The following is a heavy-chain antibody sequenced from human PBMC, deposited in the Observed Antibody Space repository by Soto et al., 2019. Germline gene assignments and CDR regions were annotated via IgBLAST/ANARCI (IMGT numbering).Heavy chain of an antibody. J-gene: IGHJ2*01. CDR3: AGTRVYCSRSFCYYWYFDL. Sequence: QVQLQESGPGLVKPSQTLSLTCTVSGGSISSGDYYWSWIRQPPGKGLEWIGYIYYSGSTYYNPSLKSRVTISVDTSNTQFSLKLHSVTAADTAVYYWAGTRVYCSRSFCYYWYFDLWGRGGPVIVSS. CDR2: IYYSGST. V-gene: IGHV4-30-4*01. D-gene: IGHD2-2*01. CDR1: GGSISSGDYY.